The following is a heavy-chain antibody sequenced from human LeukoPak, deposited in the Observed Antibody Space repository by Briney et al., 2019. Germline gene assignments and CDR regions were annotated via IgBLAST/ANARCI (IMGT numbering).Heavy chain of an antibody. Sequence: ASVKVSCKASGYTFGSYYMHWVRQAPGQGLEWMGIMNPSGGSTSYAQKFQGRVTMTRDTSTSTVYMQLSSLRSEDTAVYYCARDVRAVEMATITGAFDIWGQGTMVTVSS. CDR2: MNPSGGST. V-gene: IGHV1-46*01. CDR1: GYTFGSYY. CDR3: ARDVRAVEMATITGAFDI. D-gene: IGHD5-24*01. J-gene: IGHJ3*02.